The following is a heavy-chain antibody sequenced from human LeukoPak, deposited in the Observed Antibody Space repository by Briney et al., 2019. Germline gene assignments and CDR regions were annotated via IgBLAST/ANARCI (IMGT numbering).Heavy chain of an antibody. D-gene: IGHD3-10*01. CDR2: IYYSGST. J-gene: IGHJ5*02. Sequence: SETLSLTCTVSGGSISSYYWSWIRQPPGKGLEWIGYIYYSGSTNYNPSLKSRVTISVDTSKNQFSLKLRSVTAADTAVYYCAREYYYGSGSHTFDPWGQGTLVTVSS. CDR3: AREYYYGSGSHTFDP. V-gene: IGHV4-59*01. CDR1: GGSISSYY.